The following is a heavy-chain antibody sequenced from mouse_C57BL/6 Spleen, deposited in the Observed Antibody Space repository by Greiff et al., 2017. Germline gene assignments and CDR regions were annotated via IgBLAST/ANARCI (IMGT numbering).Heavy chain of an antibody. CDR3: ARRATVPYYAMDY. CDR2: IDPSDSYT. Sequence: QVQLQQPGAELVRPGTSVKLSCKASGYTFTSYWMHWVKQRPGQGLEWIGVIDPSDSYTNYNQKFKGKATLTVDTSSSTAYMQLSSLTSEDSAVYYCARRATVPYYAMDYWGQGTSVTVSS. D-gene: IGHD3-1*01. J-gene: IGHJ4*01. CDR1: GYTFTSYW. V-gene: IGHV1-59*01.